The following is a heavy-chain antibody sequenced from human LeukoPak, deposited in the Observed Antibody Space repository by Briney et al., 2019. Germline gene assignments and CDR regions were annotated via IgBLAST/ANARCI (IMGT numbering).Heavy chain of an antibody. V-gene: IGHV4-61*02. D-gene: IGHD3-10*01. CDR3: ARVGEADVLLWFGESQYPPYAFDI. Sequence: SETLSLTCTVSGDSISSGSYYWSWIRQPAGKELEWIGRIYTTGSTNYNPSLKSRVTISVDTSKNQFSLKLSSVTAADTAVYYCARVGEADVLLWFGESQYPPYAFDIWGQGTMVTVSS. J-gene: IGHJ3*02. CDR2: IYTTGST. CDR1: GDSISSGSYY.